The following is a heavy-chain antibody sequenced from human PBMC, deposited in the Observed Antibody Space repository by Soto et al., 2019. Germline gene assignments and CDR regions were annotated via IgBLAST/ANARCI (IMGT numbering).Heavy chain of an antibody. V-gene: IGHV1-18*01. CDR3: ARGYYDYIWGSYRYSKEDEYFQH. Sequence: QVQLVQSGAEVKKPGASVKVSCKASGYTFTSYGISWVRQAPGQGLEWMGWISAYNGNTNYAQKLQGRVTMTTDTSKSTAYMEPRRLRSDDTAVYYCARGYYDYIWGSYRYSKEDEYFQHWGQGTLVTVSS. CDR2: ISAYNGNT. J-gene: IGHJ1*01. CDR1: GYTFTSYG. D-gene: IGHD3-16*02.